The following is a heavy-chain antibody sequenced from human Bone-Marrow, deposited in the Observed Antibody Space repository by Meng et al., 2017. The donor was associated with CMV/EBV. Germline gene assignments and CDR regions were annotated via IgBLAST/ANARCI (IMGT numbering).Heavy chain of an antibody. V-gene: IGHV1-18*01. CDR1: GYTLTRYG. J-gene: IGHJ4*02. CDR3: GRKAEDYTFDF. CDR2: ISAYNANT. Sequence: ASVKVSFKASGYTLTRYGMSWVRQAHGQGHEWMGWISAYNANTNYAQKLQGRVTMTTDTSTRTTYLELKSLSSDDTAVYYCGRKAEDYTFDFWGQGTLVTVSS. D-gene: IGHD3-16*01.